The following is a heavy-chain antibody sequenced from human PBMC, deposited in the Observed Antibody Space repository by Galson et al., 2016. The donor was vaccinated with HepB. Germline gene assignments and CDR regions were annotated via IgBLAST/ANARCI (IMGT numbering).Heavy chain of an antibody. Sequence: SVKVSCKASGYTFSGFYIHWVRQAPGQGLEWMGWINPNSGVTTYAQKFQGRVTMTRDTSISTVYMELSSLRSDDTAMCYCAREAKPYGDIDSWGQGTLVTVSS. J-gene: IGHJ4*02. CDR3: AREAKPYGDIDS. V-gene: IGHV1-2*02. CDR1: GYTFSGFY. D-gene: IGHD4-17*01. CDR2: INPNSGVT.